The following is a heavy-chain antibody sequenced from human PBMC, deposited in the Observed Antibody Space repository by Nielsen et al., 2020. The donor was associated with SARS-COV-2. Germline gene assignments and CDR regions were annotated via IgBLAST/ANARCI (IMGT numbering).Heavy chain of an antibody. V-gene: IGHV3-7*05. D-gene: IGHD3-3*01. CDR1: GGSISSGGYY. J-gene: IGHJ6*02. CDR2: IKQDGSEK. CDR3: ARGQGVTIFGPYTHYGMDV. Sequence: ETLSLTCTVSGGSISSGGYYWSWVRQAPGKGLEWVANIKQDGSEKYYVDSVKGRFTISRDNAKNSLYLQMNSLRAEDTAVYYCARGQGVTIFGPYTHYGMDVWGQGTTVTVSS.